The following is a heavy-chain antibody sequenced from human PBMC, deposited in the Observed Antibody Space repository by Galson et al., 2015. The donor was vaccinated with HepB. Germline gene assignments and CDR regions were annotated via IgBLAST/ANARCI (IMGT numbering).Heavy chain of an antibody. Sequence: SLRLSCAASGFTFSNYAITWVRQAPGQGLGWVSAISDSGDSTYCADSVRGRFTISRDNSKNTLYLQMNGLTADDTAVYFCAKDAAPGSGSRYFDDWGQGTLVTVSS. V-gene: IGHV3-23*01. CDR3: AKDAAPGSGSRYFDD. J-gene: IGHJ4*02. D-gene: IGHD6-19*01. CDR2: ISDSGDST. CDR1: GFTFSNYA.